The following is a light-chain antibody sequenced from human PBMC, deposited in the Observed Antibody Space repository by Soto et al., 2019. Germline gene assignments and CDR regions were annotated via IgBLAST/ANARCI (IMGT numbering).Light chain of an antibody. J-gene: IGKJ4*01. CDR3: QQRSKCPLT. V-gene: IGKV3-11*01. Sequence: IVVTNCAPALSVSPGERASLSCRASQSGSEFLAWYQQKPGQAPRLLIYDASNRATGIPARFSGSGSGTDFTLTISSLEAEDFAVYYCQQRSKCPLTFGEGTKVDI. CDR2: DAS. CDR1: QSGSEF.